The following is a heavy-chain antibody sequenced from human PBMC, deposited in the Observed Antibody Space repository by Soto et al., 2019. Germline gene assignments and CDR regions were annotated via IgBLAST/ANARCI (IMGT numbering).Heavy chain of an antibody. Sequence: DVQLLQSAGELVQPGGSLRLSCAASGFTFSSYGMSWVRRAPGNVLEWGSAISGSGGDTYYADSVRGRFTISRDSSKNILYLQMNSLRAEDTAIYYCAKESSNSAALYYYFYGMDVWGQGTTVTVSS. D-gene: IGHD6-6*01. CDR3: AKESSNSAALYYYFYGMDV. CDR2: ISGSGGDT. CDR1: GFTFSSYG. J-gene: IGHJ6*02. V-gene: IGHV3-23*01.